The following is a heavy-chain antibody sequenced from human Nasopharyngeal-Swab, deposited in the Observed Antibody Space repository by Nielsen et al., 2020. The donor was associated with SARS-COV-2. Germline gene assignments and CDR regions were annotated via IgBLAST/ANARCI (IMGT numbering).Heavy chain of an antibody. J-gene: IGHJ4*02. CDR1: GVSISDTSYY. CDR3: PYGANRYQFDY. D-gene: IGHD4/OR15-4a*01. CDR2: IYYTGST. V-gene: IGHV4-39*07. Sequence: SETLSLTCTVSGVSISDTSYYWGWIRQTPGKGLEWIGNIYYTGSTHYNPSLKNRVTISVDTSKNQFSLKLSSVTAADTAVYYCPYGANRYQFDYWGQGTLVTVSS.